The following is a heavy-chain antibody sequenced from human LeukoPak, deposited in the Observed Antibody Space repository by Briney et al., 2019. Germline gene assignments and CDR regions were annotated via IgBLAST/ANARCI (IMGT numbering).Heavy chain of an antibody. CDR1: GYTFTGYY. V-gene: IGHV1-2*02. J-gene: IGHJ4*02. Sequence: ASVKVSCKASGYTFTGYYMHWVRQAPGQGLEWMGWINPNSGGTNYAQKFQGRVTMTRDTSISTAYMELSRLRSDDTAVYYCARAISYYDILTGYTWDYWGQGTLVTVSS. CDR3: ARAISYYDILTGYTWDY. D-gene: IGHD3-9*01. CDR2: INPNSGGT.